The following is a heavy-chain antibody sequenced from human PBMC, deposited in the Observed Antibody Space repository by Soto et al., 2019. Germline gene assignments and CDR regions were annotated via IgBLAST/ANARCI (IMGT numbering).Heavy chain of an antibody. CDR2: IYIGSNFI. D-gene: IGHD3-10*01. CDR3: ARISSGAGAFDL. Sequence: EVKLVESGGSLVKPGGSLRLSCAASGFRFNTYTMNWIRQAPGKGLEWVSSIYIGSNFIYYGESVKGRFSISRDDAPDSMFLQMDSLRAEDTATYYCARISSGAGAFDLWGRGTKVAVSS. V-gene: IGHV3-21*02. J-gene: IGHJ3*01. CDR1: GFRFNTYT.